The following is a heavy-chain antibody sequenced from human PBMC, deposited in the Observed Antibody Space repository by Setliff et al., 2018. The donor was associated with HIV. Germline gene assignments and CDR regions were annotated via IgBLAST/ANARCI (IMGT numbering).Heavy chain of an antibody. CDR3: ARDQKGYSYGYFDS. CDR2: IYYTGST. J-gene: IGHJ4*02. Sequence: SETLSLTCTVSDGSFSSDYWTWIRQTPGKGLEWIGYIYYTGSTTYNPSLKSRVTISVDTSKNQFSLRLSSVTAADTAVYYCARDQKGYSYGYFDSWGQGTLVTVSS. V-gene: IGHV4-59*12. CDR1: DGSFSSDY. D-gene: IGHD5-18*01.